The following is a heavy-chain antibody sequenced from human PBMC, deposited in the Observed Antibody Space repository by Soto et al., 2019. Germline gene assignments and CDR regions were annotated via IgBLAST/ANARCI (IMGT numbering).Heavy chain of an antibody. CDR2: IIPIFGTA. CDR1: GGTFSSYA. J-gene: IGHJ6*02. Sequence: QVQLVQSGAEVKKPGSSVKVSCKASGGTFSSYAISWVRQAPGQRLEWMGGIIPIFGTANYAQKFQGRVTITADDSTSTAYMELSSLRSEDTAVYYCARESTYYDFWSGYETYYYYGMDVWGQGTTVTVSS. CDR3: ARESTYYDFWSGYETYYYYGMDV. D-gene: IGHD3-3*01. V-gene: IGHV1-69*01.